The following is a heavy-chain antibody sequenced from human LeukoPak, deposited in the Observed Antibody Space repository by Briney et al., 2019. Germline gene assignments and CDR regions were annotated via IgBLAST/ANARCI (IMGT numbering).Heavy chain of an antibody. Sequence: ASVKVSCKTSGYTFINYDVSWVRQASGQGREGMGWMRPNSGKTGYAPTFQGRVTMTRNISISTAYMELRSLRFEDTAVYYCARERGGQAGSYFPSWGQGTLVTASS. CDR1: GYTFINYD. J-gene: IGHJ5*02. CDR2: MRPNSGKT. D-gene: IGHD1-26*01. CDR3: ARERGGQAGSYFPS. V-gene: IGHV1-8*01.